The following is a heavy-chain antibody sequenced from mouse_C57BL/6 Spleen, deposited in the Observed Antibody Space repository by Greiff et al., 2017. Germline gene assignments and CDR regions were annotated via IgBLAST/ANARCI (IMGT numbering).Heavy chain of an antibody. CDR1: GYTFTSYW. Sequence: QVQLQQPGAELVKPGASVKLSCKASGYTFTSYWMHWVKQRPGRGLEWIGRIDPKSGGTKYNEKFKSKATLTVDKPSSTAYMQLSSLTSEDSAVYYCAREGVYYGSEDYWGQGTTLTVSS. CDR2: IDPKSGGT. D-gene: IGHD1-1*01. V-gene: IGHV1-72*01. J-gene: IGHJ2*01. CDR3: AREGVYYGSEDY.